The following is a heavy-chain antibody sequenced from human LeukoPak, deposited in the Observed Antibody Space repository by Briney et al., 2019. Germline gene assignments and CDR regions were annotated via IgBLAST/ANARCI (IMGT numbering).Heavy chain of an antibody. CDR3: AAGSSGSSHYYFDY. J-gene: IGHJ4*02. V-gene: IGHV6-1*01. D-gene: IGHD3-10*01. CDR2: TWYRSRWYN. Sequence: PSQTLSLTCAISGDSVSSYSAAWHWIRQSPSRGLEWLGRTWYRSRWYNEYAVSVKSRITINPDTSKNQFSLYLNSVTPEDTAVYYCAAGSSGSSHYYFDYWGQGTLVTVSS. CDR1: GDSVSSYSAA.